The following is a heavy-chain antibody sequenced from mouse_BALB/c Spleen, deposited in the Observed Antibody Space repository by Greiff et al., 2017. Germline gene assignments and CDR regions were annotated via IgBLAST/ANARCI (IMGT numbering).Heavy chain of an antibody. CDR1: GFTFSSYA. J-gene: IGHJ1*01. V-gene: IGHV5-9-3*01. D-gene: IGHD2-4*01. CDR3: ARHGYDFRYFDV. CDR2: ISSGGSYT. Sequence: EVMLVESRGGLVKPGGSLKLSCAASGFTFSSYAMSWVRQTPEKRLEWVATISSGGSYTYYPDSVKGRFTISRDNAKNTLYLQMSSLRSEDTAMYYCARHGYDFRYFDVWGAGTTVTVSS.